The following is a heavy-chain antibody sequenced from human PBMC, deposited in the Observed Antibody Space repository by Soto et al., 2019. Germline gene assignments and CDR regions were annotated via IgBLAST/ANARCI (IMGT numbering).Heavy chain of an antibody. Sequence: SETLSLTCTVSGDSISSGDYYWSWIRQPPGKGLEWIAYIYYSGSTYYNPSLKSRVTISVDTSKNQFSLKLNSVTAADTAVYYCGRLIRRIISFDYWGQGTLVTVSS. CDR1: GDSISSGDYY. CDR3: GRLIRRIISFDY. CDR2: IYYSGST. D-gene: IGHD3-10*01. J-gene: IGHJ4*02. V-gene: IGHV4-30-4*01.